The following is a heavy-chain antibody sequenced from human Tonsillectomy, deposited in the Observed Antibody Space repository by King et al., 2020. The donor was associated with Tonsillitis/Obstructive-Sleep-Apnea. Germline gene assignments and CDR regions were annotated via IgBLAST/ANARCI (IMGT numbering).Heavy chain of an antibody. Sequence: VHLVESGGGVVQPGRSLRLSCAASGFTFNSYAMHWVRQAPGKGLEWVAIISYDGSNNYYSDSVKGRFTISRDNSKNTLYLQMNSLRDEDTAVYYCARGGGQWLSSHLFYFDYWGQGTLVTVSS. CDR3: ARGGGQWLSSHLFYFDY. CDR2: ISYDGSNN. D-gene: IGHD6-19*01. V-gene: IGHV3-30*04. J-gene: IGHJ4*02. CDR1: GFTFNSYA.